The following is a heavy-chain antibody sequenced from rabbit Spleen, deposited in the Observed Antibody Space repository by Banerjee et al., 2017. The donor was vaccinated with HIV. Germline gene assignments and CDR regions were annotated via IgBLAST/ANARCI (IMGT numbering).Heavy chain of an antibody. D-gene: IGHD8-1*01. CDR2: IDPVFGIT. V-gene: IGHV1S40*01. CDR3: ARDGAGGSYFAL. CDR1: GFSFSSSYY. J-gene: IGHJ3*01. Sequence: QSLEESGGDLVKPEGSLTLTCTASGFSFSSSYYMCWVRQAPGKGLEWIGYIDPVFGITYYANWVNGRFSISRENAQNTVDLKMNSLTAADTATYFCARDGAGGSYFALWGQGTLVTVS.